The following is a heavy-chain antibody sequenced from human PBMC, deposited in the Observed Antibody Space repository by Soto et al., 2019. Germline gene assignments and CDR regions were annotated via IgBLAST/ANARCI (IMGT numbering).Heavy chain of an antibody. CDR2: ITPYNGNT. Sequence: QVQLVQSGAEVKNPGASVKVSCQASNYLFGAFGTSWVRQAPGQGLEWMGWITPYNGNTHYEEKFQDRVTMTADKSTTTAYMEVRRLTSDDPAVYFCARISARRNDFDVWGKGTVVPVSS. CDR3: ARISARRNDFDV. V-gene: IGHV1-18*01. J-gene: IGHJ3*01. CDR1: NYLFGAFG.